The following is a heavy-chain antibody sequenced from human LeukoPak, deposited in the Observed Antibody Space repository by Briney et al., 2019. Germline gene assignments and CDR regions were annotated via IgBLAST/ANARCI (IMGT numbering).Heavy chain of an antibody. D-gene: IGHD3-10*01. Sequence: GGSLRLSCAASGFTFSTYDMHWVRQPAGKGLEWVSTVGADAETYYPGSVRGRFTITRDNAKNTLHLQMNSLGAGDTAVYFCARGNWAYYASGIYGMDVWGQGTTVTVSS. CDR3: ARGNWAYYASGIYGMDV. V-gene: IGHV3-13*01. CDR2: VGADAET. CDR1: GFTFSTYD. J-gene: IGHJ6*02.